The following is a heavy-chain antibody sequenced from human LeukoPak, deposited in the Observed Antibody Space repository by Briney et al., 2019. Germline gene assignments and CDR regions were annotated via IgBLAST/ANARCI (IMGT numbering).Heavy chain of an antibody. V-gene: IGHV4-34*01. D-gene: IGHD5-24*01. CDR2: INHSGST. J-gene: IGHJ4*02. Sequence: KPSETLSLTCAVYGGSFSGYYWSWIRQPPGKGLEWIGEINHSGSTNYNPSLKSRVTISVDTSKNQFSLKLSSVTAADTAVYYCARGGDGYPYYFDYWGQGTLVTVSS. CDR3: ARGGDGYPYYFDY. CDR1: GGSFSGYY.